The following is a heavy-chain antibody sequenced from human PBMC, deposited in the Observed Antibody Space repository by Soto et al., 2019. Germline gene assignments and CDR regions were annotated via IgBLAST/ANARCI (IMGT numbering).Heavy chain of an antibody. J-gene: IGHJ4*02. D-gene: IGHD2-21*01. V-gene: IGHV4-39*01. Sequence: SSETLSLTCPVSGGSVSCNSYYWGWIRQPPGKGLEWVGGIFYTGTTYYNPFIKDRLSISVDTSKNSFSLNLTSVTAADTAVYFCARLVVVAPVANVWGQGALVTVSS. CDR3: ARLVVVAPVANV. CDR2: IFYTGTT. CDR1: GGSVSCNSYY.